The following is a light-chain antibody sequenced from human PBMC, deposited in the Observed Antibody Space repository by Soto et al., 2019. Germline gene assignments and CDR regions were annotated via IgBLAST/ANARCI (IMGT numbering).Light chain of an antibody. J-gene: IGLJ1*01. CDR3: RSYTSTSTLYV. Sequence: QSVLTQPASVSGSPGQSITISCTGTSSDIGGYNYVSWYQQLPGKVPKLIIYDVSNRPSGVSDRFSGSKSGNAASLTISGLHAEDQADYYCRSYTSTSTLYVFGTGTKVTVL. CDR1: SSDIGGYNY. CDR2: DVS. V-gene: IGLV2-14*03.